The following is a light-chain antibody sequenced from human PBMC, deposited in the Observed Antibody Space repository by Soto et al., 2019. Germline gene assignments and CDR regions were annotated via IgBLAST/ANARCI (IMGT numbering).Light chain of an antibody. Sequence: QSALTQPASVSGSPGQSITISCTGTSSDVGSYNLVSWYQQHPGEAPKLMIYEGSKRPSGVSNRFSGSKSGNTASLTISGLQAEDEADYYCCSYAGSHTVVFGGGTKLTVL. CDR1: SSDVGSYNL. CDR3: CSYAGSHTVV. CDR2: EGS. J-gene: IGLJ2*01. V-gene: IGLV2-23*01.